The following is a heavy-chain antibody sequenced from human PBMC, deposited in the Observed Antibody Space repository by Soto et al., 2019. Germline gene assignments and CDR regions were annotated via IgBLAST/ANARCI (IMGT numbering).Heavy chain of an antibody. Sequence: SETLSLTCAVYGGSFSGYYWTWIRQPPGTGLEWIGEINHSGSTNYNPSLKSRVTISVDTSKNQFSLKLTSVTAADTAVYYCARDKITAPYDACDIWGQGTMVTVSS. D-gene: IGHD3-10*01. CDR3: ARDKITAPYDACDI. CDR1: GGSFSGYY. V-gene: IGHV4-34*01. CDR2: INHSGST. J-gene: IGHJ3*02.